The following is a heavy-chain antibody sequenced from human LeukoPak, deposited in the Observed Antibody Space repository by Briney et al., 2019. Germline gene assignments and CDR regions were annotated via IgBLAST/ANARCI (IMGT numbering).Heavy chain of an antibody. CDR1: GFTFSSYS. Sequence: GGSLSLSCAASGFTFSSYSMNWVRQAPGKGLEWVSSISSSSSYIYYADSVKGRFTISRDNAKNSLYLQMNSLRAEDTAVYYCARGGVYSGSYYQVRDAFDIWGQGTMVTVSS. CDR2: ISSSSSYI. V-gene: IGHV3-21*01. CDR3: ARGGVYSGSYYQVRDAFDI. D-gene: IGHD1-26*01. J-gene: IGHJ3*02.